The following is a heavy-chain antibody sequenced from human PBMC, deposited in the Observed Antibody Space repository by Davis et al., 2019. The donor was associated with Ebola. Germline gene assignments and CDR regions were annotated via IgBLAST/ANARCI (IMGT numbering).Heavy chain of an antibody. V-gene: IGHV3-30-3*01. CDR2: ISYDGSNK. CDR1: GFTFSSYA. CDR3: ARDWGGIVVVPAAWNYYGMDV. J-gene: IGHJ6*02. Sequence: GESLKISCAASGFTFSSYAMHWVRQAPGKGLEWVAVISYDGSNKYYADSVKGRFTISRDNSKNTLYLQMNSLRAEDTAVYYCARDWGGIVVVPAAWNYYGMDVWGQGTTVTVSS. D-gene: IGHD2-2*01.